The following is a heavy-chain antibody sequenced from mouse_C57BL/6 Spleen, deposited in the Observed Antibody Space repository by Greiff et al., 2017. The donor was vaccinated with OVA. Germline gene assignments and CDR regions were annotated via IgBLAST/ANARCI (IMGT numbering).Heavy chain of an antibody. D-gene: IGHD1-1*01. Sequence: QVQLKQSGPELVKPGASVKISCKASGYAFSSSWMNWVKQRPGKGLEWIGRIYPGDGDTNYNGKFKGKATLTADKSSSTAYMQLSSLTSEDSAVYFCARRDYYGSIDYWGQGTTRTVSS. V-gene: IGHV1-82*01. CDR1: GYAFSSSW. J-gene: IGHJ2*01. CDR2: IYPGDGDT. CDR3: ARRDYYGSIDY.